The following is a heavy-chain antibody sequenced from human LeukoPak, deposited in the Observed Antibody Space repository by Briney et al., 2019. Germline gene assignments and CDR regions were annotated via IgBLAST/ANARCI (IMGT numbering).Heavy chain of an antibody. J-gene: IGHJ6*03. CDR1: GGTFSSYA. Sequence: ASVKVSCKASGGTFSSYAISWVRQAPGQGLEWMGGIIPIFGTANYAQKFQGRVTITTDESTSTAYMELSSLRSEDTAVYYCARLVVPAANYYYYYYMDVWGIGTTVTVSS. D-gene: IGHD2-2*01. V-gene: IGHV1-69*05. CDR2: IIPIFGTA. CDR3: ARLVVPAANYYYYYYMDV.